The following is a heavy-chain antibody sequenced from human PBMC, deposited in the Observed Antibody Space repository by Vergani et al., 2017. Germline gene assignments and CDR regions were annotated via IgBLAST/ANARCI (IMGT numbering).Heavy chain of an antibody. Sequence: EVQLVESGGGLVKPGGSLRLSCAASGFTFSSFSMNWARQAPGKGLEWVSSISTSSSYIYSADSVKGRFTISRDNAQNSLYLQMNSLRAEDTAVYYCARASPYYYDSGSYYRYFDFWGRGTLVTVSS. D-gene: IGHD3-10*01. CDR2: ISTSSSYI. J-gene: IGHJ2*01. V-gene: IGHV3-21*01. CDR3: ARASPYYYDSGSYYRYFDF. CDR1: GFTFSSFS.